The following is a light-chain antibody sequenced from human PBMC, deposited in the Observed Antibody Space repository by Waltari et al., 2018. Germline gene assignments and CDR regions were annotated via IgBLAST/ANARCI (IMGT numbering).Light chain of an antibody. CDR1: HSVSYTSNNKSY. Sequence: DIVLTQSPDSLSVSLGERATINCRSSHSVSYTSNNKSYLGWYQQRTGQPPRLLTYWASTRESGGPDRFSGSGSGTDLPLAISSLQSEDVAVYYCQQDSDTPPTVGGGTKVESK. CDR2: WAS. V-gene: IGKV4-1*01. CDR3: QQDSDTPPT. J-gene: IGKJ4*02.